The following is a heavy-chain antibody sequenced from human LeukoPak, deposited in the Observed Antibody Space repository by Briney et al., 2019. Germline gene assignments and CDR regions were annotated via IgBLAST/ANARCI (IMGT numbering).Heavy chain of an antibody. CDR2: IYYSGST. D-gene: IGHD1-7*01. Sequence: SETLSLTCTVSGGSISSHYWSWIRQPPGKGLEWIGYIYYSGSTNYNPSLKSRVTISVDTSKNQFSLKLSSVTAADTAVYYCARKTVTGTTSRSAFDIWGQGTMVTVPS. J-gene: IGHJ3*02. CDR3: ARKTVTGTTSRSAFDI. V-gene: IGHV4-59*11. CDR1: GGSISSHY.